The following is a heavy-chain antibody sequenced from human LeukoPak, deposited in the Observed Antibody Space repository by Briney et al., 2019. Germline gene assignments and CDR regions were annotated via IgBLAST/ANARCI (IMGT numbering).Heavy chain of an antibody. CDR1: GLTFSNYA. V-gene: IGHV3-23*01. CDR3: AKDYSDSRVGDVFFEY. Sequence: GGSLRLFCAASGLTFSNYAMSWFRQAPGKGLEWVSGITSGFTPHYADSVKGRFTISRDNSKNTFHLQMNSLRAEDTAVYYCAKDYSDSRVGDVFFEYWGQGTLVTVSS. CDR2: ITSGFTP. D-gene: IGHD1-26*01. J-gene: IGHJ4*02.